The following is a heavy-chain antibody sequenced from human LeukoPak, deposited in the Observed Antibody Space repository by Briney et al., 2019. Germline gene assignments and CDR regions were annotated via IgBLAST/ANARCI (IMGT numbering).Heavy chain of an antibody. D-gene: IGHD2-2*01. CDR3: AKTTIGYCSSTSCYYSPLDY. CDR1: GSTFSSYG. V-gene: IGHV3-30*18. J-gene: IGHJ4*02. Sequence: GGSLRLSCAASGSTFSSYGMHWVRQAPGKGLEWVAVISYDGSNKYYADSVKGRFTISRDNSKNTLYLQMNSLRAEDTAVYYCAKTTIGYCSSTSCYYSPLDYWGRGTLVTVSS. CDR2: ISYDGSNK.